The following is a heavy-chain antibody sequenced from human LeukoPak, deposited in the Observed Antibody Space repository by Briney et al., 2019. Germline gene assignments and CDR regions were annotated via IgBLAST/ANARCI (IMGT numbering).Heavy chain of an antibody. V-gene: IGHV1-69*13. J-gene: IGHJ4*02. D-gene: IGHD6-13*01. CDR2: IIPIFGTA. CDR3: ARDASAALWVY. CDR1: GYTFTSYA. Sequence: ASVKVSCKASGYTFTSYAISWVRQAPGQGLEWMGGIIPIFGTANYAQKFQGRVTITADESTSTAYMELSSLRSEDTAVYYCARDASAALWVYWGQGTLVTVSS.